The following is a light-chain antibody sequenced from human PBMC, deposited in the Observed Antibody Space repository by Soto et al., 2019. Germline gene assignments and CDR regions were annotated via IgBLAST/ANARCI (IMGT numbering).Light chain of an antibody. J-gene: IGKJ5*01. Sequence: VLTQSPGTLSLSPGERATLSCRASQSVSSYLAWYQQKPGQAPRLLIYDASNRATGIPARFSGSGSGTDFTLTISSLEPEDFAVYYCQQRSNWPITFGQGTRLEIK. CDR3: QQRSNWPIT. CDR2: DAS. CDR1: QSVSSY. V-gene: IGKV3-11*01.